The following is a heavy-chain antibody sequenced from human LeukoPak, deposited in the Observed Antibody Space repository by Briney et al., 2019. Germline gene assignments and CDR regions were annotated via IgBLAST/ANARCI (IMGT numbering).Heavy chain of an antibody. D-gene: IGHD3-3*01. Sequence: ASVKVSCKASGYTFTSYAMNWVRQAPGRGLEWMGWINTNTGNPTYAQGFTGRFVFSLDTSVSTAYLQISSLKAEDTAVYYCARAGYDFWSGYYGDFDYWGQGTLVTVSS. CDR3: ARAGYDFWSGYYGDFDY. CDR1: GYTFTSYA. V-gene: IGHV7-4-1*02. J-gene: IGHJ4*02. CDR2: INTNTGNP.